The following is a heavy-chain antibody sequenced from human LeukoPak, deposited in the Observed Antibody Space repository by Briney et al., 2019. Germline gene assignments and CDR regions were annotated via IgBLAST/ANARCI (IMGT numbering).Heavy chain of an antibody. CDR2: ISSSSAII. CDR3: ARGRDLFDS. Sequence: GESLRLSCVASGFTFNTYSMNWFRQAPGKGLEWISYISSSSAIIYYADSVKGRFTISRDNAKNSLYLQMNSLRAEDTAVYYCARGRDLFDSWGQGTLVIVSS. CDR1: GFTFNTYS. J-gene: IGHJ4*02. V-gene: IGHV3-48*04.